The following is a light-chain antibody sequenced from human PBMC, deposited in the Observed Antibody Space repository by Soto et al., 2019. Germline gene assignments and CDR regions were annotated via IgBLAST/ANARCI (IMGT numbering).Light chain of an antibody. J-gene: IGLJ1*01. CDR3: HSYAGSRTHYV. Sequence: QSVLTQPASVSASPGQSITISCTGTSSDVGSYNLVSWYQQHPGKAPKLIIYEVSKWPSGVSGRFSGSKSGNTASLTISGLQAEDEADYYCHSYAGSRTHYVFGTGTKLTVL. CDR1: SSDVGSYNL. CDR2: EVS. V-gene: IGLV2-23*02.